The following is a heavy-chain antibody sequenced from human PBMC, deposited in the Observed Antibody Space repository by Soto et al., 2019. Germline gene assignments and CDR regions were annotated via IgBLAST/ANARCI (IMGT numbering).Heavy chain of an antibody. CDR2: ISRSGSTE. Sequence: EVQLVESGGGLVKPGGSLRLSCAASGFTISNYDMNWVRQAPGRGLEWVSFISRSGSTEKYADSLKGRFTISRDNAENSVVLQMNCLRVEDTAVYYCARDGGFNFDIWGQGTMVNVSS. V-gene: IGHV3-21*01. J-gene: IGHJ3*02. CDR3: ARDGGFNFDI. CDR1: GFTISNYD.